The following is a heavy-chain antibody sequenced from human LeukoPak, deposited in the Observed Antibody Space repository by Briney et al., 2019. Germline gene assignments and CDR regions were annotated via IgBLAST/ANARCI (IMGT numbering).Heavy chain of an antibody. J-gene: IGHJ4*02. CDR2: INPNSGGT. Sequence: GASVKVSCKASGYTFTGYYMHWVRQAPGQGLEWMGWINPNSGGTNYAQKFQGWVTMTRDTSISTAYMELRSLRSDDTAVYYCAREGGIDSSSTDYWGQGTLVTVSS. CDR3: AREGGIDSSSTDY. CDR1: GYTFTGYY. D-gene: IGHD6-13*01. V-gene: IGHV1-2*04.